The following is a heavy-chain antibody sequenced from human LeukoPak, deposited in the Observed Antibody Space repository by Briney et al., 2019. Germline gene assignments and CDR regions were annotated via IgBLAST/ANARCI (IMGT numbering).Heavy chain of an antibody. CDR3: ARQNDILTGYSDY. D-gene: IGHD3-9*01. CDR1: GYGFTSYW. J-gene: IGHJ4*02. V-gene: IGHV5-51*01. Sequence: GESLKISCKGSGYGFTSYWIGWVRQMPGKGLEWVGIIYPGDSDTRYSPSFQGQVTISADKSISTAYLQWSSLKASDTAMYYCARQNDILTGYSDYWGQGTLVTVSS. CDR2: IYPGDSDT.